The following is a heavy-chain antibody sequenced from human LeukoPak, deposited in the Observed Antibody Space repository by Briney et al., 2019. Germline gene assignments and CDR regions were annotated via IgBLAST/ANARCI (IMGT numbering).Heavy chain of an antibody. Sequence: SVKVSCKASGGTFSSYAISWVRQAPGQGLEWMGGIIPIFGTANYAQKFQGRVTITTDESTSTAYMELSSLRSEDTAVYYCARGPPLGYCSSTSCYRRSNWFDPWGQGTLVTVSS. V-gene: IGHV1-69*05. D-gene: IGHD2-2*01. CDR3: ARGPPLGYCSSTSCYRRSNWFDP. J-gene: IGHJ5*02. CDR2: IIPIFGTA. CDR1: GGTFSSYA.